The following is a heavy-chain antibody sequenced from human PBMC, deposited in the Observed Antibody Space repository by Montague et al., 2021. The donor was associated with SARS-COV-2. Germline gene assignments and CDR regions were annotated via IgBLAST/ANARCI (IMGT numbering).Heavy chain of an antibody. Sequence: SETLSLTCTVSGGSISSYNWRWIRQPPGKGLECIGYIYYSGNTNYNPSLKSRVTISVDASKSQFSLKLSSVTAADTAVYYCAGLQGDGSLYGMDVWGQGTTVTGSS. CDR2: IYYSGNT. V-gene: IGHV4-59*01. CDR1: GGSISSYN. CDR3: AGLQGDGSLYGMDV. D-gene: IGHD5-24*01. J-gene: IGHJ6*02.